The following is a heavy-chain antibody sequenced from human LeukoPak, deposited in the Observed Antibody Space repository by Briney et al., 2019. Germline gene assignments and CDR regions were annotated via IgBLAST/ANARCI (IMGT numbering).Heavy chain of an antibody. V-gene: IGHV1-69*04. CDR1: GGTFSSYA. J-gene: IGHJ4*02. CDR2: IIPILGIA. Sequence: ASVKVSCKASGGTFSSYAISWVRQAPGQGLEWMGRIIPILGIANYAQKFQGRVTITADKSTSTAYMELSSLRSEDTAVYYCARVSAETYFDYWGQGTLVTVSS. D-gene: IGHD5-24*01. CDR3: ARVSAETYFDY.